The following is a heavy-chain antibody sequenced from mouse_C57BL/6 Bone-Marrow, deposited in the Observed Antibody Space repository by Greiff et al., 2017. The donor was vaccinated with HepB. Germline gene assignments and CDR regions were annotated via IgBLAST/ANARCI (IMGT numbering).Heavy chain of an antibody. J-gene: IGHJ3*01. CDR2: ISSGGSYT. CDR3: ARSYYYGSSPWFAY. Sequence: EVQGVESGGDLVKPGGSLKLSCAASGFTFSSYGMSWVRQTPDKRLEWVATISSGGSYTYYPDSVKGRFTISRDNAKNTLYLQMSSLKSEDTAMYYCARSYYYGSSPWFAYWGQGTLVTVSA. CDR1: GFTFSSYG. V-gene: IGHV5-6*01. D-gene: IGHD1-1*01.